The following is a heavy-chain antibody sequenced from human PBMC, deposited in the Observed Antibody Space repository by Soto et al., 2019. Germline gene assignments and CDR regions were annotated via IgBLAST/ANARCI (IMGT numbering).Heavy chain of an antibody. Sequence: QVQLLQSGAEVKKPVASVKVSCKASGYRFTTYGITWVRLAPGLGLEWLGGISTYNGNTDYAQNLQDRVTMTTETSTSTAYMEVTSLTSDDTAVYYCARGLGTNGLDVWGQGTTVTVSS. J-gene: IGHJ6*02. D-gene: IGHD7-27*01. V-gene: IGHV1-18*04. CDR1: GYRFTTYG. CDR2: ISTYNGNT. CDR3: ARGLGTNGLDV.